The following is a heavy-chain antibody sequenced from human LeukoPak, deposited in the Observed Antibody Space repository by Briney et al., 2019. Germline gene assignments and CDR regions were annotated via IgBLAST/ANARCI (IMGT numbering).Heavy chain of an antibody. CDR3: ARAVAVAGTDY. V-gene: IGHV3-7*03. CDR2: IKYDGSED. CDR1: GFTFSRYW. J-gene: IGHJ4*02. Sequence: GGSLRLSCAASGFTFSRYWMSWMRQAPGKGLEWVANIKYDGSEDYYVDSVKGRFTISRDNAKNSLYLQLNSLRAEDTAVYYCARAVAVAGTDYWGQGTLVTVSS. D-gene: IGHD6-19*01.